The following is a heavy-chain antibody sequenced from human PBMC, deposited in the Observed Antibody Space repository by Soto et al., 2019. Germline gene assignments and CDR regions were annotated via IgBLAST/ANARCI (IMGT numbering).Heavy chain of an antibody. J-gene: IGHJ4*02. CDR1: GFTFSSYW. V-gene: IGHV3-74*01. CDR2: INSDGSST. Sequence: LRLSCAASGFTFSSYWMHWVRQAPGKGLVWVSRINSDGSSTSYADSVKGRFTISRDNAKNTLYLQMNSLRAEDTAVYYCARDDYYDFWSGYYRYWGQGTLVTVSS. D-gene: IGHD3-3*01. CDR3: ARDDYYDFWSGYYRY.